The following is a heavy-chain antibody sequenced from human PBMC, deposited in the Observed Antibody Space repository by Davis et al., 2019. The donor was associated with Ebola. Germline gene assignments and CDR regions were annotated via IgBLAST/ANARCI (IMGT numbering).Heavy chain of an antibody. D-gene: IGHD5-18*01. CDR1: GGSISSSSYY. Sequence: SETLSLTCTVSGGSISSSSYYCGWIRQPPGKGLEWIGNIYYSGSTYYNPSLKSRVTISVDTSKNQFSLKLSSVTAADTAVYYCARLSDAGIQLWPSIDYWGQGTLVTVSS. CDR3: ARLSDAGIQLWPSIDY. CDR2: IYYSGST. J-gene: IGHJ4*02. V-gene: IGHV4-39*01.